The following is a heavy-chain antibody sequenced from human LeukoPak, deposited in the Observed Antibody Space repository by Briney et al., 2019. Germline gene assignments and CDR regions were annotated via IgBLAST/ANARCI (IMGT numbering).Heavy chain of an antibody. Sequence: PSETLSLTCAVSGGSISSSNWWSWVRQPPGKGLGWIGEIYHSGSTNYNPSLKSRVTISVDTSKNQVSLRLRSVTAADTAVYYCARGLRNRSSGTRFDVFDIWGQGTMVTVSS. CDR3: ARGLRNRSSGTRFDVFDI. J-gene: IGHJ3*02. V-gene: IGHV4-4*02. CDR1: GGSISSSNW. D-gene: IGHD6-6*01. CDR2: IYHSGST.